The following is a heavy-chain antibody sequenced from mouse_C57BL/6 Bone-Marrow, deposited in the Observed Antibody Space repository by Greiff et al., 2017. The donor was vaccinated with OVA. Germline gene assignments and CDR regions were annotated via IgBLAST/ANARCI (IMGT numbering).Heavy chain of an antibody. CDR2: IDPENGDT. V-gene: IGHV14-4*01. CDR3: TTPLITTGGYFDY. J-gene: IGHJ2*01. CDR1: GFNIKDDY. D-gene: IGHD1-1*01. Sequence: EVKLMESGAELVRPGASVKLSCTASGFNIKDDYMHWVKQRPEQGLEWIGWIDPENGDTEYASKFQGKATITADTSSNTAYLQLSSLTSEDTAVYYCTTPLITTGGYFDYWGQGTTLTVSS.